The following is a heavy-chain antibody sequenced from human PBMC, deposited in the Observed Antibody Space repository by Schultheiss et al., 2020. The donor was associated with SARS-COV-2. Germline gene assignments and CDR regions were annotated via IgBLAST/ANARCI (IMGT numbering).Heavy chain of an antibody. CDR3: ARRFLGHFDY. Sequence: GGSLRLSCAASGFTFSSYAMHWVRQAPGKGLEWVSRINSDGSSTSYADSVKGRFTISRDNAKNTLYLQMNSLRAEDTAVYYCARRFLGHFDYWGQGTLVTVSS. CDR1: GFTFSSYA. J-gene: IGHJ4*02. D-gene: IGHD3-3*01. CDR2: INSDGSST. V-gene: IGHV3-74*01.